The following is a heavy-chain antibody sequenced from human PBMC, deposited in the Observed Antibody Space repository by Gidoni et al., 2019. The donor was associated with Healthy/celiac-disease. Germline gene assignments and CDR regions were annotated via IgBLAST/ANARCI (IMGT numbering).Heavy chain of an antibody. CDR1: GGSISSSSYY. J-gene: IGHJ4*02. CDR2: SYYSGST. CDR3: TRSQLGKEIDY. D-gene: IGHD6-13*01. V-gene: IGHV4-39*01. Sequence: QLQLQESGPGLVNPSETLSLTCTVSGGSISSSSYYWGWLRQPPGKRLEWIESSYYSGSTYYNPSLKSRVTISVDTSKNQCSLKLSSVTAADTAVYYCTRSQLGKEIDYWGQGTLVTVSS.